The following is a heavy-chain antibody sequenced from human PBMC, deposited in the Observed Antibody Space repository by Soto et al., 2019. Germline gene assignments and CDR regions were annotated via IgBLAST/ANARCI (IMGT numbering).Heavy chain of an antibody. J-gene: IGHJ5*02. D-gene: IGHD3-3*01. V-gene: IGHV1-18*04. CDR3: ARGVYDFWSGKNWFDP. Sequence: QVQLVQSGAEVKKPGASVNVSCKASGYTLTSYGISWVRQAPGQGLEWMGWISGYNGNTYQAQKVQGRVTMTTDTSTNTAYMELRSLRSDDTAVYYCARGVYDFWSGKNWFDPWGQGTLVTVSS. CDR1: GYTLTSYG. CDR2: ISGYNGNT.